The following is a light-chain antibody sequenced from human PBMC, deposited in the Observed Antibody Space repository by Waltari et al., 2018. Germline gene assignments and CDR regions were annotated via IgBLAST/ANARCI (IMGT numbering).Light chain of an antibody. V-gene: IGLV2-8*01. CDR3: TSYAGSNNYV. J-gene: IGLJ1*01. CDR1: RSDVGGYNY. Sequence: QPALTQPPPASGSPGQSVTITCTGTRSDVGGYNYVSWYQQHPGKVPKVIIYEVTKRPSGVPDRFSGSKSGHTASLTVSGLQAEDEADYYCTSYAGSNNYVFGTWTKVTVL. CDR2: EVT.